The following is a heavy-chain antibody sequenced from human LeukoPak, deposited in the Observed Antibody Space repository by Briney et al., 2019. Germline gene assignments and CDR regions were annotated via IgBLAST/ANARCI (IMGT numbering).Heavy chain of an antibody. V-gene: IGHV1-69*13. CDR3: ARGKGPYDILTGLFDY. Sequence: SVKVSCKASGGTFSSYAISWVRQAPGQGLEWMGGIIPIFGTANYAQKFQGRVTITADESTSTAYMELSSLRSEDTAVYYCARGKGPYDILTGLFDYWGQGTLVTVSS. J-gene: IGHJ4*02. D-gene: IGHD3-9*01. CDR1: GGTFSSYA. CDR2: IIPIFGTA.